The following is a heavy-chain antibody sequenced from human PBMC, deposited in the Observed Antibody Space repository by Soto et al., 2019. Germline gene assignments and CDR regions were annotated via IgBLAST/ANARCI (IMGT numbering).Heavy chain of an antibody. J-gene: IGHJ6*03. Sequence: ASVKVSCKASGGTFSSYTISWVRQAPGQGLEWMGRIIPILGIANYAQKFQGRVTITADKSTSTAYMELSSLRSEDTAVYYCARDARFLEWLPPPYYYYMDVWGKGTTVTVSS. CDR3: ARDARFLEWLPPPYYYYMDV. CDR2: IIPILGIA. CDR1: GGTFSSYT. V-gene: IGHV1-69*04. D-gene: IGHD3-3*01.